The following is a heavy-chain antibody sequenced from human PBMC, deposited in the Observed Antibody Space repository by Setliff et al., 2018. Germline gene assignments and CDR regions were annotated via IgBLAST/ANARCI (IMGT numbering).Heavy chain of an antibody. CDR1: GGSFSNYA. Sequence: ASVKVSCKASGGSFSNYAIIWVRQAPGQGPEWMGGIIPIYGSTNNAEKFQGRVTFSADESMSAVYMELSSLTSADTALYYCARDALYDSDDRNSYYGNWLDPWGQGTLVTVSS. D-gene: IGHD3-22*01. CDR2: IIPIYGST. V-gene: IGHV1-69*13. J-gene: IGHJ5*02. CDR3: ARDALYDSDDRNSYYGNWLDP.